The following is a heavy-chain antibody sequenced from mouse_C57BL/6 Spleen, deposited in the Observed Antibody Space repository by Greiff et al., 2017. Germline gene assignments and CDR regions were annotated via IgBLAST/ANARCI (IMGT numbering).Heavy chain of an antibody. J-gene: IGHJ4*01. CDR2: IWSGGST. D-gene: IGHD1-1*01. V-gene: IGHV2-2*01. Sequence: QVQLQQSGPGLVQPSQSLSITCTVSGFSLTSYGVHWVRQSPGTGLEWLGVIWSGGSTDYNAALISRLSISKDNSTSQVFFKMNTLQADDTAIYSCASYYYGSSYDYAMDYWGQGTSVTVSS. CDR3: ASYYYGSSYDYAMDY. CDR1: GFSLTSYG.